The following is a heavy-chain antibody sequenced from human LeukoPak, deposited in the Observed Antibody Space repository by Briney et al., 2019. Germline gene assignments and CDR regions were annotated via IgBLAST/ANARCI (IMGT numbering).Heavy chain of an antibody. J-gene: IGHJ5*01. CDR2: ISGSGGST. D-gene: IGHD4-11*01. Sequence: PGGSLRLSCAASGFTFSSYAMDWVRQAPGKGLEWVSAISGSGGSTYYADSVKGRFTISRDNSKTTLFLQMNSLRAGDTAVYYCAKDLHDYGNYVGWFDSWGQGTLVTVSS. CDR1: GFTFSSYA. V-gene: IGHV3-23*01. CDR3: AKDLHDYGNYVGWFDS.